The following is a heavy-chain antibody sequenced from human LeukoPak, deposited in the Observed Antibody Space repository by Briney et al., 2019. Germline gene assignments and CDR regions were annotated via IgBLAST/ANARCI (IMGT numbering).Heavy chain of an antibody. CDR1: GFTFSSYW. CDR2: MNNDGSTT. V-gene: IGHV3-74*03. Sequence: GGSLRPSCAASGFTFSSYWMHWVRQAPGKGLVWVSRMNNDGSTTTYADSVKGRFTISRDNAKNTQYLQMNSLRAEDTAVYYCARGVHPRNAFDIWGQGTMVTVSS. CDR3: ARGVHPRNAFDI. D-gene: IGHD1-1*01. J-gene: IGHJ3*02.